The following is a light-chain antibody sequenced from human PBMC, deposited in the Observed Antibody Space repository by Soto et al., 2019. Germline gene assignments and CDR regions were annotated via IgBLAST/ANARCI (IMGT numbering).Light chain of an antibody. Sequence: IVLTQSPGTLSLSPGERATLSCRASQTVTSNQVAWYQQKPGQAPRLVIYGASSRATGIPDRFSGSGSGTDFTLTISRLEPEDFAVYYCQQYKTSPVTFGQGTKVEIK. CDR3: QQYKTSPVT. CDR2: GAS. CDR1: QTVTSNQ. J-gene: IGKJ1*01. V-gene: IGKV3-20*01.